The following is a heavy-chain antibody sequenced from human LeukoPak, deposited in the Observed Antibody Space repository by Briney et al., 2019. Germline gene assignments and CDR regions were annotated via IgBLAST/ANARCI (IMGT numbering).Heavy chain of an antibody. CDR2: INHSGST. Sequence: SETLSLTCAVYGGSFSGYYWSWIRQPPGKGLEWIGEINHSGSTNYNPSLKGRVTISVDTSKNQFSLKLSSVTAADTAVYYCARTNYYDSSGYPYWGQGTLVTVSS. J-gene: IGHJ4*02. CDR3: ARTNYYDSSGYPY. CDR1: GGSFSGYY. V-gene: IGHV4-34*01. D-gene: IGHD3-22*01.